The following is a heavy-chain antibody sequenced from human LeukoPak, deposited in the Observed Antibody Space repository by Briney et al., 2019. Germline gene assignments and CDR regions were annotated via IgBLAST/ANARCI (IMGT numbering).Heavy chain of an antibody. D-gene: IGHD2-21*01. CDR1: GFTFRSFA. CDR3: AKKEGDTYFSWYMDV. CDR2: IIGSGRTT. V-gene: IGHV3-23*01. J-gene: IGHJ6*03. Sequence: GGSLRLSCAASGFTFRSFAMSWVRQAPGKGLEWVSGIIGSGRTTFYADSVKGRFTISRDNSKNTLYLQMNSLRAEDTAIYYCAKKEGDTYFSWYMDVWGKGTTVTVSS.